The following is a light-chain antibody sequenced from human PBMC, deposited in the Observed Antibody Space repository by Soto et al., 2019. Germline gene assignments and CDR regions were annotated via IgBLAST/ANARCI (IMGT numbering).Light chain of an antibody. V-gene: IGLV3-21*04. CDR2: YDS. J-gene: IGLJ3*02. Sequence: SYELTQPPSVSVAPGKTARITCGGNNIGSKSVHWHQQKPGQAPVLVIYYDSDRPSGIPERFSGSNSGNTATLTISRVEAGDEADYYCQVWDGSSDPWVFGGGTKVTVL. CDR3: QVWDGSSDPWV. CDR1: NIGSKS.